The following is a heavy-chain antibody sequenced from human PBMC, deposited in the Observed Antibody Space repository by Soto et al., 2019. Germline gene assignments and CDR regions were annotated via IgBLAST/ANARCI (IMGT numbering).Heavy chain of an antibody. Sequence: GSSLRLSCSPSGFTLSSYWMSSVFLAPLNRQERGDNIKQDGSEKYYVESAKGRFTIYRDNAKNSLYLQMNSLRAEDTAVYYCARRRYYYDSSGYYLPIHHFDYWAQATLVATSS. CDR3: ARRRYYYDSSGYYLPIHHFDY. CDR1: GFTLSSYW. J-gene: IGHJ4*02. CDR2: IKQDGSEK. V-gene: IGHV3-7*01. D-gene: IGHD3-22*01.